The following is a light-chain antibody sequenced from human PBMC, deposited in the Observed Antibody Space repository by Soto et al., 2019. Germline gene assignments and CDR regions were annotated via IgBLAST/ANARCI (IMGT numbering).Light chain of an antibody. Sequence: DIPMTPSPSSLSASVGDRVTITCQASQDISNYLNWYQQKPGKAPKLLIYNACNLETGGPSRFSGSGSGTDFTFTISSLQPEDVATYYCQQYDNLPLTFGGGAKVDIK. J-gene: IGKJ4*01. CDR3: QQYDNLPLT. V-gene: IGKV1-33*01. CDR1: QDISNY. CDR2: NAC.